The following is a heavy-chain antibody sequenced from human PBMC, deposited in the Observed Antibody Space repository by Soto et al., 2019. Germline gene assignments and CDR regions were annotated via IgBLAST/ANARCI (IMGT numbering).Heavy chain of an antibody. CDR2: SWYDGSNK. CDR1: GFTFSSYV. V-gene: IGHV3-33*01. Sequence: QVQLVESGGGVVQPGRSLRLSCAASGFTFSSYVMHWVRQAPGKGLEWVAVSWYDGSNKYNADSVKGRFTISRDNSKSTLYLQMNSLRAEDTAVYYCAGGSGWYSPDYWGQGTLVTVSS. J-gene: IGHJ4*02. D-gene: IGHD6-19*01. CDR3: AGGSGWYSPDY.